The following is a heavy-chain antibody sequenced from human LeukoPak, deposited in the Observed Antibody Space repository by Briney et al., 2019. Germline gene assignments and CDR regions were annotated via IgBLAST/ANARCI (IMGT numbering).Heavy chain of an antibody. V-gene: IGHV4-30-4*01. J-gene: IGHJ5*02. CDR2: MYYSGST. D-gene: IGHD3-22*01. Sequence: NPSQTLSLTCTVSGGSISSGDYYWSWIRQPPGKGPEWIAYMYYSGSTYYNPSLKSRVTMSADTSKNQLSLKLSSVTAADTAVYYCARPYYYDSRIDPWGQGILVTVSS. CDR3: ARPYYYDSRIDP. CDR1: GGSISSGDYY.